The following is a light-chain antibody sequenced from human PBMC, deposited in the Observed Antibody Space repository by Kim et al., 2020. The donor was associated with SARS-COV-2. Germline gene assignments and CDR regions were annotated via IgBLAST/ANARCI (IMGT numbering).Light chain of an antibody. J-gene: IGLJ3*02. V-gene: IGLV2-14*03. CDR3: SSYTSRSSWV. Sequence: GQSLTTSCTGTSSDVGGYNYVSWYQHHPGKAPKLMIYDVSNRPSGVSNRFSGSKSGNTASLTISGLQAEDEADYYCSSYTSRSSWVFGGGTQLTVL. CDR2: DVS. CDR1: SSDVGGYNY.